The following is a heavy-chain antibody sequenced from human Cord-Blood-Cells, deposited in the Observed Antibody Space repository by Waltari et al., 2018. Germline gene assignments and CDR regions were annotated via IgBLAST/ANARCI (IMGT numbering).Heavy chain of an antibody. CDR3: ASYYYYDSSGYYFDY. CDR1: GGSFSGYY. Sequence: QVQLQQWGAGLLKPSETLSLTGAVYGGSFSGYYWSWIRQPPGKGLEWIGEINHSGSTNYNPSLKSRVTISVDTSKNQFSLKLSSVTAADTAVYYCASYYYYDSSGYYFDYWGQGTLVTVSS. D-gene: IGHD3-22*01. J-gene: IGHJ4*02. CDR2: INHSGST. V-gene: IGHV4-34*01.